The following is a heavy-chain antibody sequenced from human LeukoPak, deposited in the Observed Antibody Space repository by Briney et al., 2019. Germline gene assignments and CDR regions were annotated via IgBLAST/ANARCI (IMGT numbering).Heavy chain of an antibody. CDR2: IYYSGST. CDR1: GGSISSYY. D-gene: IGHD6-13*01. CDR3: ARLSDSSSWFSAYYFDY. J-gene: IGHJ4*02. V-gene: IGHV4-59*08. Sequence: SETLSLTCTVSGGSISSYYWSWIRQPPGKGLEWIGYIYYSGSTNYNPSLKSRVTISVDTSKNQFSLKLSSVTAADTAVYYCARLSDSSSWFSAYYFDYWGQGTLVTVSS.